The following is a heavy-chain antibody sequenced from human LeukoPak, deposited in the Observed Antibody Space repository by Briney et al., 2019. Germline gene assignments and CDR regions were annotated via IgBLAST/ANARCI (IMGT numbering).Heavy chain of an antibody. J-gene: IGHJ5*02. CDR1: GGTFSSYA. CDR3: ARAYCSSISCYTYWFDP. D-gene: IGHD2-2*02. Sequence: ASVKVSCKASGGTFSSYAISWVRQAPGQGLEWMGGIIPIFGTANYAQKFQGRVTITTDESTSTAYMELSSLRSEDTAVYYCARAYCSSISCYTYWFDPWGQGTLVTVSS. CDR2: IIPIFGTA. V-gene: IGHV1-69*05.